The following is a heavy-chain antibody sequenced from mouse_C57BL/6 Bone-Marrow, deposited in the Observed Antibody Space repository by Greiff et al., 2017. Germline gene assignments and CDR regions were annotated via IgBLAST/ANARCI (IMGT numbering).Heavy chain of an antibody. J-gene: IGHJ4*01. CDR3: ARQTLRSGDY. V-gene: IGHV5-6*02. Sequence: DVKLVESGGDLVKPGGSLKLSCAASGFTFSSYGMSWVRQTPDKRLEWVATISSGGSYTYYPDSVKGRFTISRANAKNTRYLQLRSLKADDTASYYCARQTLRSGDYWGQGTSVTVSS. CDR2: ISSGGSYT. CDR1: GFTFSSYG.